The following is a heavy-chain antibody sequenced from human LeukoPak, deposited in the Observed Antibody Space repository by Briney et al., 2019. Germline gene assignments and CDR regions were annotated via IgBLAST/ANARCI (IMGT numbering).Heavy chain of an antibody. CDR3: ARDSNYDILTGYCDY. CDR2: IIPILGIA. J-gene: IGHJ4*02. CDR1: GGTFSSYA. Sequence: GASVKVSCKASGGTFSSYAISWVRQAPGQGLEWMGRIIPILGIANYAQKFQGRVTMTTDTSTSTAYMELRSLRSDDTAVYYCARDSNYDILTGYCDYWGQGTLVTVSS. D-gene: IGHD3-9*01. V-gene: IGHV1-69*04.